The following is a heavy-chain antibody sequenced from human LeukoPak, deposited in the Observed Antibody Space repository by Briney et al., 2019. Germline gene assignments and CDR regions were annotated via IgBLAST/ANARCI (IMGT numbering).Heavy chain of an antibody. D-gene: IGHD1-26*01. CDR2: ISGSGGST. CDR1: GFTFSSYA. CDR3: AKDHWALGGSYYYDY. V-gene: IGHV3-23*01. Sequence: GGSLRLSCAASGFTFSSYAMSWVRQAPRKGLEWVSAISGSGGSTYYADSVKGRFTISRDNSKNTLYLQMNSLRAEDTAVYYCAKDHWALGGSYYYDYWGQGTLVTVSS. J-gene: IGHJ4*02.